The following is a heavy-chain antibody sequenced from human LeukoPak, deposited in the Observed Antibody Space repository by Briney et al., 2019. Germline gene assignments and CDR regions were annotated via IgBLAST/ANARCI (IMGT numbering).Heavy chain of an antibody. J-gene: IGHJ6*02. CDR3: AREEGYCSNTSCSTFGMDV. D-gene: IGHD2-2*01. Sequence: PGRSLRFSCAASGFTFSSYAMHWVRQAPGKGLEWVAVISYDGSNKYYADSVKGRFTISRDNSKNTLYLQMNSLRAEDTAVYYCAREEGYCSNTSCSTFGMDVWGQGTTVTVSS. CDR1: GFTFSSYA. CDR2: ISYDGSNK. V-gene: IGHV3-30-3*01.